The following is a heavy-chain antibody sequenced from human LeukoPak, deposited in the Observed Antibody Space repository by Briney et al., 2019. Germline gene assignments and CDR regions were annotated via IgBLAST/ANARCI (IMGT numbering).Heavy chain of an antibody. Sequence: KASETLSLTCTVSGDSISSNDYYWGWIRQPPGKGLEWIGSIYYGGSTYYNPSLKSRVTISVDTSKNQFSLKLSSVTAADTAVYYCAASRYSSSPFDYWGQGTLVTVSS. V-gene: IGHV4-39*07. D-gene: IGHD6-13*01. CDR2: IYYGGST. CDR1: GDSISSNDYY. J-gene: IGHJ4*02. CDR3: AASRYSSSPFDY.